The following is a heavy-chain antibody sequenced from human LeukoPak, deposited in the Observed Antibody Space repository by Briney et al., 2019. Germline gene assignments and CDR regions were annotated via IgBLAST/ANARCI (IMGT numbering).Heavy chain of an antibody. CDR1: GGSISSSNW. CDR3: ARHEGGSYFPYYFDY. J-gene: IGHJ4*02. V-gene: IGHV4-4*02. D-gene: IGHD1-26*01. CDR2: IYHSGST. Sequence: SGTLSLTCAVSGGSISSSNWWSWVRQPPGKGLEWIGEIYHSGSTNYNPSLKSRVTISVDKSKNQFSLKLSSVTAADTAVYYCARHEGGSYFPYYFDYWGQGTLVTVSS.